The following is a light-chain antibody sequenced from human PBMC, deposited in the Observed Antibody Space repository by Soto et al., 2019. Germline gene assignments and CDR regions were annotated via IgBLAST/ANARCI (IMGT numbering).Light chain of an antibody. CDR1: FSNVGSTS. V-gene: IGLV1-44*01. CDR3: ASWDDSLNTLV. J-gene: IGLJ2*01. CDR2: NND. Sequence: QSVLTQPPSASGTPGQRVTISYSGSFSNVGSTSVNWYQQQFPVAAPKLLIYNNDQRPSGVPDRFSGSRSGTSASLAISGLQSEDEADYYWASWDDSLNTLVFGGGTKLTVL.